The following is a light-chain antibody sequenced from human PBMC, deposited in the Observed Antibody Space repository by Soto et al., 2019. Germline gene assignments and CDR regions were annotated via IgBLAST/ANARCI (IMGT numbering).Light chain of an antibody. CDR1: SSDVGSYNL. Sequence: QSALTQPASVSGSPGQSITISCTGTSSDVGSYNLVSWYQQHPGKAPKLMIYEGSKRPSGVSNRFSGSKSGNTASLTISGLQAEDEADYYCCSYAGISSLVFGGGTKLNVL. V-gene: IGLV2-23*01. J-gene: IGLJ2*01. CDR2: EGS. CDR3: CSYAGISSLV.